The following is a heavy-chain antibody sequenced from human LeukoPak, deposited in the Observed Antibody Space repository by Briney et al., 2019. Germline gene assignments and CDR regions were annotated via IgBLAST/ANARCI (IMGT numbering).Heavy chain of an antibody. V-gene: IGHV3-66*01. D-gene: IGHD1-26*01. CDR2: IYTGGTT. CDR1: GFTVSNNY. Sequence: PGGSLRLSCAASGFTVSNNYMSWVRQAPGKGLEWLSIIYTGGTTYYADSVKGRFTISRDNSKNTLYLQMNSLRAEDTAVYYCARGRSGSYCIDYWGQGTLVTVSS. J-gene: IGHJ4*02. CDR3: ARGRSGSYCIDY.